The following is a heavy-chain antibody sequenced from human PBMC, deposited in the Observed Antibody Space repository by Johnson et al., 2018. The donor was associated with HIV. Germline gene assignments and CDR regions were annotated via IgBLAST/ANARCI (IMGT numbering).Heavy chain of an antibody. Sequence: VQLVESGGGLVQPGGSLRLSCAASGFTFSSYDMHWVRQATGKGLEWVSAIGTAGDTYYPGSVKGRFTISRENAKNSLYLQMNSLRAGDTAVYYCARGVPFGVVRLGYRAFDIWGQGTMVIVSS. V-gene: IGHV3-13*01. CDR2: IGTAGDT. J-gene: IGHJ3*02. CDR3: ARGVPFGVVRLGYRAFDI. D-gene: IGHD3-3*01. CDR1: GFTFSSYD.